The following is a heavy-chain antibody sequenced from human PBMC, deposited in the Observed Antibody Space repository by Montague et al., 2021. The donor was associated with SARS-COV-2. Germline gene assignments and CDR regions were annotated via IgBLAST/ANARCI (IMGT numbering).Heavy chain of an antibody. J-gene: IGHJ4*02. CDR2: INHSGST. D-gene: IGHD3-22*01. Sequence: SETLSLTCAVYGGSFSDYYCSWIRQPPGKGLEWIGEINHSGSTNXNPSLESRSTISIDTSKNQFSLRLTSVTAADTAVYYCARVRDSSGHDYGGQGTLVTVSS. CDR1: GGSFSDYY. V-gene: IGHV4-34*01. CDR3: ARVRDSSGHDY.